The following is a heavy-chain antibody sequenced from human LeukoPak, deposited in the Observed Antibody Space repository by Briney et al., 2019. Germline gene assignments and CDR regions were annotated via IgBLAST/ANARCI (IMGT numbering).Heavy chain of an antibody. D-gene: IGHD6-19*01. Sequence: GRSLRLSCAASGFTFSSYGMHWVRQAPGKGLECVSAISGSGGSTYSADSLKGRFTISRDNSKNTLYLQINSLRADDTAVFYCARGGLGSAFDNWGQGTLVTVSS. V-gene: IGHV3-23*01. CDR2: ISGSGGST. CDR3: ARGGLGSAFDN. CDR1: GFTFSSYG. J-gene: IGHJ4*02.